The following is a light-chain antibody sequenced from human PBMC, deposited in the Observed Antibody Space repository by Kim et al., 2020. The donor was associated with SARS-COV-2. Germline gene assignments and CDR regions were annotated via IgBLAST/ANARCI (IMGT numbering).Light chain of an antibody. CDR3: QQRGNWPIT. Sequence: LSPGERATLSCRASQSFSSYLAWYQQKPGQAPRLLIYDASNRATDIPARFSGRGSGTDFTLTISSLEPEDFAVYYCQQRGNWPITFGQGTRLEIK. CDR1: QSFSSY. V-gene: IGKV3-11*01. CDR2: DAS. J-gene: IGKJ5*01.